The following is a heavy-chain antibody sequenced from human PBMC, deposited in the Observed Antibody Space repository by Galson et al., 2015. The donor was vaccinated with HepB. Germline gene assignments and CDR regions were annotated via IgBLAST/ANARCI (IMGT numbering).Heavy chain of an antibody. D-gene: IGHD3-10*01. CDR2: IKSKTDGVAA. Sequence: SLRLSCAASGVTFTYAWMNWVRQAPGKGLEWVGHIKSKTDGVAADCAAPVTGRFTISRDDSKNTLYLQMNSLKTEDTAVYYCTTSAGIATLRSYIDHWGQGTLVTVSS. CDR3: TTSAGIATLRSYIDH. CDR1: GVTFTYAW. J-gene: IGHJ4*02. V-gene: IGHV3-15*01.